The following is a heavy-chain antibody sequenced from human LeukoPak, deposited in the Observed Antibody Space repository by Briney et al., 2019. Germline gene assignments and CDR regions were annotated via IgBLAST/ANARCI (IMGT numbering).Heavy chain of an antibody. CDR3: ARAHEVASFDI. CDR2: IDYSGST. J-gene: IGHJ3*02. Sequence: SETLSLTCTVSGGSISSGGYYWSWVRQHPGKGLEWIGYIDYSGSTYYDPSLKSRVTISVDTSKNQFSLKLSSVTAADTAVYYCARAHEVASFDIWGQGTMVTVSS. CDR1: GGSISSGGYY. V-gene: IGHV4-31*03. D-gene: IGHD2-21*01.